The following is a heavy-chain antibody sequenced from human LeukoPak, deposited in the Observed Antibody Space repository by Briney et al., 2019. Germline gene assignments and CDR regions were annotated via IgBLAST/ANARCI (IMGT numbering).Heavy chain of an antibody. CDR2: ISYDGSNK. J-gene: IGHJ3*02. CDR3: AREYSSSPGAFDI. D-gene: IGHD6-6*01. V-gene: IGHV3-30-3*01. CDR1: GFTFSSYA. Sequence: GRSLRLSCAASGFTFSSYAMHWVRQAPGKGLEWVAVISYDGSNKYYADSVKGRFTISRDNSKNTLYLQMNSLRAEDTAVYYCAREYSSSPGAFDIWGQGTMVTVSS.